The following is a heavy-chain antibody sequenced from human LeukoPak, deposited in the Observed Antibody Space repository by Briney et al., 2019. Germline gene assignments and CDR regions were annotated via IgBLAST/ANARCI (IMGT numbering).Heavy chain of an antibody. V-gene: IGHV3-48*03. CDR1: GFMFSTYE. D-gene: IGHD1-26*01. Sequence: PGGSLRLSCAASGFMFSTYEMNWVRQAPGKGLEWLSYISYSGQTIYYADSVKGRFTISRDNAKNSLYLQMNSLRAEDTALYYCAKAIGGGMVSLFDYWGQGTLVTVSS. CDR2: ISYSGQTI. CDR3: AKAIGGGMVSLFDY. J-gene: IGHJ4*02.